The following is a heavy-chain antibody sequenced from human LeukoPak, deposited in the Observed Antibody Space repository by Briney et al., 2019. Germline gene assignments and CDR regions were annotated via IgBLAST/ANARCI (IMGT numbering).Heavy chain of an antibody. D-gene: IGHD3-9*01. V-gene: IGHV3-20*01. CDR3: ARHQSCDILPGCPSTIYYYYGMDV. J-gene: IGHJ6*02. CDR1: GFTFDDYG. Sequence: PGGSLRLSCAASGFTFDDYGMSWVRQAPGKGLEWVSGINWNGGSTGYADPVKGRFTISRENTKNSRYLQMNSLRAEETALYHCARHQSCDILPGCPSTIYYYYGMDVWGQGTTVTVSS. CDR2: INWNGGST.